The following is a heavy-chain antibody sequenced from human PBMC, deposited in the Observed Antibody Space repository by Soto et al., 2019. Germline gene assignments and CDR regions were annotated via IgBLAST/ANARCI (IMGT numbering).Heavy chain of an antibody. J-gene: IGHJ4*02. CDR3: ARATNPYYYDSSGIDY. CDR2: IYYSGST. D-gene: IGHD3-22*01. V-gene: IGHV4-59*01. CDR1: GGSISSYY. Sequence: QVQLQESGPGLVKPSETLSLTCTVSGGSISSYYWSWIRQPPGKGLEWIGYIYYSGSTNYNPSLKSRVTISVDTSKNQFSLKLSSVTAADTAVYYCARATNPYYYDSSGIDYWGQGTLVTVSS.